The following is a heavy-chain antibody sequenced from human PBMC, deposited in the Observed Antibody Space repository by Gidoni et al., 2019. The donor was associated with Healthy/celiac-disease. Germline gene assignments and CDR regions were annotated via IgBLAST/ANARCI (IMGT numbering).Heavy chain of an antibody. CDR1: GFTFGDYA. V-gene: IGHV3-49*04. Sequence: EVQLVESGGGLVQPGRSLRLSCTASGFTFGDYAMSWVRQAPGKGLEWVGFIRSKAYGGTTEYAASVKGRFTISRDDSKSIAYLQMNSLKTEDTAVYYCTRDGSHYYDSRTFDYWGQGTLVTVSS. J-gene: IGHJ4*02. D-gene: IGHD3-22*01. CDR3: TRDGSHYYDSRTFDY. CDR2: IRSKAYGGTT.